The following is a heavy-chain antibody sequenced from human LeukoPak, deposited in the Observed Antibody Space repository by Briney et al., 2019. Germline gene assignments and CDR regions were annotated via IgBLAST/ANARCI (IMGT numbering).Heavy chain of an antibody. Sequence: GGSLRLSCAASGFTFTNAWMSWVRQAPGKGLEWVGRIKSKIDGGTTEYAASVKGRFTISRDDSKSIAYLQMNSLKIEDTAVYYCTGSFGELTFFDYWGQGTLVTVSS. CDR3: TGSFGELTFFDY. J-gene: IGHJ4*02. D-gene: IGHD3-10*01. CDR1: GFTFTNAW. V-gene: IGHV3-15*01. CDR2: IKSKIDGGTT.